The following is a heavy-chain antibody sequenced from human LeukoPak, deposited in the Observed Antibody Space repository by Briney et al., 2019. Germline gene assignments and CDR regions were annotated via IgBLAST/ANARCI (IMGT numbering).Heavy chain of an antibody. CDR1: GFIVSSNY. J-gene: IGHJ4*02. CDR3: ASVSTGYYDYFDY. D-gene: IGHD3-9*01. CDR2: IYSGGST. Sequence: PGGSLRLSCAASGFIVSSNYMSWVRQAPGKGLEWVSVIYSGGSTYYADSVKGRFTISRDNSKNTLYLQMNSLRAEDTAVYYCASVSTGYYDYFDYWGQGTLVTVSS. V-gene: IGHV3-53*01.